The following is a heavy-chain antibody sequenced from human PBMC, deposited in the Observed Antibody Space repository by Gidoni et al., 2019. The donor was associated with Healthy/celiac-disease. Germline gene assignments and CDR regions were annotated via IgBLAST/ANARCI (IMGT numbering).Heavy chain of an antibody. Sequence: VQLVASGGCLVQPGGSRRLSCSASGITFSSYAMHWGRQAPGEGLEYVSAISSNWVSTYDADSVKGRVIIPRDNSKNTLYLHMSSLRAEDTAVYYGVKVQWLPPDAFDIWGQGTMVTVSS. CDR2: ISSNWVST. V-gene: IGHV3-64D*08. CDR1: GITFSSYA. J-gene: IGHJ3*02. CDR3: VKVQWLPPDAFDI. D-gene: IGHD6-19*01.